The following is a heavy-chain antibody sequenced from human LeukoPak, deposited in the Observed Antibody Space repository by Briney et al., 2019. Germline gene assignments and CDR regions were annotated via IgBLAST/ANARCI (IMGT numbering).Heavy chain of an antibody. CDR3: ARDPFGEGGINY. J-gene: IGHJ4*02. D-gene: IGHD3-10*01. CDR1: GGSISSSSYY. CDR2: IYYSGST. V-gene: IGHV4-39*07. Sequence: NPSETLSLTCTVSGGSISSSSYYWGWIRQPPGKGLEWIGSIYYSGSTYYNPSLKSRVTISVDKSKNQFSLKLSSVTAADTAVYYCARDPFGEGGINYWGQGTLVTVSS.